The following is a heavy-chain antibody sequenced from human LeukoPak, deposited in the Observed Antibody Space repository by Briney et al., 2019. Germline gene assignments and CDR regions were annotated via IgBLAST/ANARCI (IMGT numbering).Heavy chain of an antibody. D-gene: IGHD3-10*01. CDR1: GFTFSDYA. CDR2: ISGGGDGA. Sequence: GGSLRLSCAASGFTFSDYAMRWVRQAPGKGLEWLSEISGGGDGAYHADSVKGRFTISRDNSKNTLHLQMNSLRAEDTAVYYCTTSWPKVREGDQWGQGTLVTVSS. V-gene: IGHV3-23*01. CDR3: TTSWPKVREGDQ. J-gene: IGHJ4*02.